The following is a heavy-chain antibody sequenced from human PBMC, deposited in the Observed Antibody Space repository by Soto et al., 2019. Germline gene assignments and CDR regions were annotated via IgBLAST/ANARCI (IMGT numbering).Heavy chain of an antibody. V-gene: IGHV1-58*01. CDR3: AADLDGMLLGLGAFDI. J-gene: IGHJ3*02. CDR2: IVVGGGNT. CDR1: GFTFTSSA. D-gene: IGHD3-16*01. Sequence: RASVKVSCKASGFTFTSSAVQWVRQARGQRLEWIGWIVVGGGNTNYAQKFQERVTITRDMSTSTAYMELSSLRSEDTAVYYCAADLDGMLLGLGAFDIWGQGTMVTVSS.